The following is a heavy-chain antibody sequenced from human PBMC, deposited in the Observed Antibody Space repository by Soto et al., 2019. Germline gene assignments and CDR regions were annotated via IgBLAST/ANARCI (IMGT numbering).Heavy chain of an antibody. CDR1: GGSISSYY. V-gene: IGHV4-59*01. Sequence: SETLSLTCTVSGGSISSYYWNWIRQPPGKGLEWIGYISYSGSTNYNPSLKSRVTISLDTSKNQFSLKLSSVTAADTAVYYCARGLRPGISGSYSGFDPWGQGTLVTVSS. CDR2: ISYSGST. D-gene: IGHD1-26*01. CDR3: ARGLRPGISGSYSGFDP. J-gene: IGHJ5*02.